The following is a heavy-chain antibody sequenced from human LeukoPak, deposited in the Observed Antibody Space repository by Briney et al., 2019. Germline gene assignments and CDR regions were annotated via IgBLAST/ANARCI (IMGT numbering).Heavy chain of an antibody. D-gene: IGHD3-22*01. CDR2: IYYSGST. CDR1: GGSISSYY. Sequence: TSETLSLTCTVSGGSISSYYWSWIRQPPGKGLEWIGYIYYSGSTNYNPSLKSRVTISVDTSKNQFSLKLSSVTAADTAVYYCASYSYYYDSSGYFDYWGQGTLVTVSS. CDR3: ASYSYYYDSSGYFDY. V-gene: IGHV4-59*01. J-gene: IGHJ4*02.